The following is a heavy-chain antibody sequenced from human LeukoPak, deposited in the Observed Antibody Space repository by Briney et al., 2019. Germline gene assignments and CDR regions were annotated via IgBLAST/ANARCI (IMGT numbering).Heavy chain of an antibody. CDR2: ISYDGSNK. Sequence: VGSLRLSCAASGFTFSSYGMHWVRQAPGKGLEWVAVISYDGSNKYYADSVKGRFTISRDNSKNTLYLQMNSLRAEDTAVYYCAKDDRVGATFFDYWGQGTLVTVSS. J-gene: IGHJ4*02. CDR1: GFTFSSYG. V-gene: IGHV3-30*18. CDR3: AKDDRVGATFFDY. D-gene: IGHD1-26*01.